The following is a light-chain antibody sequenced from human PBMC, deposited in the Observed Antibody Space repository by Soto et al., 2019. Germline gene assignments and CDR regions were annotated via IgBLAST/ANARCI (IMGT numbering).Light chain of an antibody. CDR3: QQYGRP. CDR1: QSVSSSY. Sequence: EIVLTQSPVTLSLSPGERATLSCRASQSVSSSYLAWYQQKPGQAPRLLIYGASSRATGIPDRFSGSGSGTDFTLTISRLEPEDFAVYYCQQYGRPFGQGTKV. CDR2: GAS. V-gene: IGKV3-20*01. J-gene: IGKJ1*01.